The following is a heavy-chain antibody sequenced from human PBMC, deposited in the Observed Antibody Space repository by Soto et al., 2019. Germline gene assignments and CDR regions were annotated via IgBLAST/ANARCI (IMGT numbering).Heavy chain of an antibody. CDR1: GGSISSSSYY. V-gene: IGHV4-39*01. J-gene: IGHJ4*02. CDR3: ARLSGLGYGSGSYYKAPGPVDY. Sequence: PSETLSLTCTVSGGSISSSSYYWGWIRQPPGKGLEWIGSIYYSGSTYYNPSLKSRVTISVDTSKNQFSLKLSSVTAADTAVYYCARLSGLGYGSGSYYKAPGPVDYWGQGTLVTVSS. D-gene: IGHD3-10*01. CDR2: IYYSGST.